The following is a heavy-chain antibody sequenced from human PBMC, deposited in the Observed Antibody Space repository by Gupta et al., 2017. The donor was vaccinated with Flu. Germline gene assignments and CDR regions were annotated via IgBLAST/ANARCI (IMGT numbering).Heavy chain of an antibody. D-gene: IGHD1-7*01. Sequence: QVQLVESGGGVVQPGRSLRLSCAASGFTFSSDGMHWVRQAPGKGVEWVAVIWYDGSNKYYADSVKGRFTISRDNSKNTLYLQMNSLRAEDTAVYYCARDLIALELQSSYWFDPWGQGTLVTVSS. CDR2: IWYDGSNK. CDR1: GFTFSSDG. J-gene: IGHJ5*02. CDR3: ARDLIALELQSSYWFDP. V-gene: IGHV3-33*01.